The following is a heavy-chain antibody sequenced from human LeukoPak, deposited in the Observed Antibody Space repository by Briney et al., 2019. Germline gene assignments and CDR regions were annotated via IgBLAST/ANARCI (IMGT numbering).Heavy chain of an antibody. CDR2: IWYDGSNK. D-gene: IGHD3-3*01. CDR1: GFTFSSYG. J-gene: IGHJ6*03. Sequence: PGRSLRLSCAASGFTFSSYGMHWVRQAPGKGLEWVAVIWYDGSNKYYADSVKGRFTISRDNSKNTLYLQMNSLRAEDTAVYYCARDQITIPRYYMDVWGKGTTVTVSS. CDR3: ARDQITIPRYYMDV. V-gene: IGHV3-33*01.